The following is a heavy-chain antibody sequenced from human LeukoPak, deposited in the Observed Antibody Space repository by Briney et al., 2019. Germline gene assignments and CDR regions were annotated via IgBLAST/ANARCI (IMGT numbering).Heavy chain of an antibody. CDR2: ISSSSSYI. CDR1: GFTFSSYS. Sequence: SGGSLRLSCAASGFTFSSYSMNWVRQAPGKGLEWVSSISSSSSYIYYADSVKGRFTISRDDSKNTLYLQMNSLRAEDTAVYFCAKDSASYGRFDYWGQGTLVTVSS. V-gene: IGHV3-21*04. D-gene: IGHD5-18*01. CDR3: AKDSASYGRFDY. J-gene: IGHJ4*02.